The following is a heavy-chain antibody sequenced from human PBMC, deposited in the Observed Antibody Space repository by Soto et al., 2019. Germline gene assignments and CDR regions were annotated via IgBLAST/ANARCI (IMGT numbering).Heavy chain of an antibody. J-gene: IGHJ6*03. D-gene: IGHD2-15*01. V-gene: IGHV3-66*01. CDR1: GFTVSSSY. Sequence: EVQLVESGGGLVQPGGSLRLSCAASGFTVSSSYMSWARQAPGKGLEWVSVLYSGGSTYYADSVKGRFTISRDNSKNSLYLQLSSLRAEDTAVYYCARDGGNSGGGGTYWYYYMDVWGNGTTVTVSS. CDR2: LYSGGST. CDR3: ARDGGNSGGGGTYWYYYMDV.